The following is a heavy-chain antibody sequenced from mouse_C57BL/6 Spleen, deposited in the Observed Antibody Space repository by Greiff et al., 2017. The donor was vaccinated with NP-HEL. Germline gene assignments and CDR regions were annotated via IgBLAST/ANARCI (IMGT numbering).Heavy chain of an antibody. CDR3: AREGDGYYGV. V-gene: IGHV1-63*01. Sequence: QVQLQQSGAELVRPGTSVKMSCKASGYTFTNYWIGWAKQRPGHGLEWIGDIYPGGGYTNYNEKFKGKATLTADKSSSTAYMQFSSLTSEDSAIYYCAREGDGYYGVWGTGTTVTVSS. CDR1: GYTFTNYW. CDR2: IYPGGGYT. D-gene: IGHD2-3*01. J-gene: IGHJ1*03.